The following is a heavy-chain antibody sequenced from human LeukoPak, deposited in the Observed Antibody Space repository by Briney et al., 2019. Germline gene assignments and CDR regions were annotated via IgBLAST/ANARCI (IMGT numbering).Heavy chain of an antibody. Sequence: SGPTLVEPTQTLTLTCTFSGFSLSTSGVGVGWIRQPPGKALEWLALIYWDDDKRYSPSLKSRLTITKDTSKNQVVLTMTNMDPVDTATYYCAHSFLPIYDILTGYYNDYFDYWGQGTLVTVSS. J-gene: IGHJ4*02. CDR1: GFSLSTSGVG. CDR2: IYWDDDK. V-gene: IGHV2-5*02. CDR3: AHSFLPIYDILTGYYNDYFDY. D-gene: IGHD3-9*01.